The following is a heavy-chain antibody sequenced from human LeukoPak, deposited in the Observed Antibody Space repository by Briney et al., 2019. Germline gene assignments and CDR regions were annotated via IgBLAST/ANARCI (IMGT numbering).Heavy chain of an antibody. CDR1: GASISSHY. J-gene: IGHJ4*02. CDR3: ARDYGTTSCYDY. CDR2: ISNTGTT. V-gene: IGHV4-59*11. D-gene: IGHD2-2*01. Sequence: SETLSLTCTVSGASISSHYWSWIRQSPGKGLEWIGYISNTGTTDYNPSLKSRVTISVDTSKSQFSLKLSSVTAADTAVYYCARDYGTTSCYDYWGQGTLATVSS.